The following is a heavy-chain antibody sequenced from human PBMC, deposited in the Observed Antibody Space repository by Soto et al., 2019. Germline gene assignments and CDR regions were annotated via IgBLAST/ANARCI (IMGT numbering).Heavy chain of an antibody. CDR3: AGDTYRFRAFDI. CDR2: IWYDGSNK. Sequence: GGSLRLSCAASGFTFSSYGMHWVRQAPGKGLEWVAVIWYDGSNKYYADSVKGRFTISRDNSKNTLYLQMYSLRAEDTAVYYWAGDTYRFRAFDIWGQGTMVTVSS. D-gene: IGHD3-16*02. V-gene: IGHV3-33*01. CDR1: GFTFSSYG. J-gene: IGHJ3*02.